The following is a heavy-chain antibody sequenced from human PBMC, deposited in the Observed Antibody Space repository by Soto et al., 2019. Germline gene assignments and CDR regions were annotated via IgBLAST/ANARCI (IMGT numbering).Heavy chain of an antibody. V-gene: IGHV1-2*04. CDR3: ARGPPSFTVFGEMLYGMDV. Sequence: ASVKVSCKASGYTFTGYYMHWVRQAPGQGLEWMGWINPNSGGTNYVQKCQGWVTMTRDTSISTAYMELSRLRSDDTAMYYCARGPPSFTVFGEMLYGMDVWGQGTTVTVSS. D-gene: IGHD3-3*01. CDR1: GYTFTGYY. CDR2: INPNSGGT. J-gene: IGHJ6*02.